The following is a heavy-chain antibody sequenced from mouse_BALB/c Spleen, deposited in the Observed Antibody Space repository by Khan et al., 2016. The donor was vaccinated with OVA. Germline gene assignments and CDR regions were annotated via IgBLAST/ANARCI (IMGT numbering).Heavy chain of an antibody. D-gene: IGHD1-1*01. CDR2: IDPENGNT. V-gene: IGHV14-1*02. Sequence: VQLQQSGAELVRPGALVKLSCKASGFDIKDYYMHWVKQRPEQGLEWIGWIDPENGNTIYDPKFQGKASITADTSSNTAYLQLSSLTSEDTAVYYCSLYYGSYFRWGQGTLVTVAA. J-gene: IGHJ3*02. CDR3: SLYYGSYFR. CDR1: GFDIKDYY.